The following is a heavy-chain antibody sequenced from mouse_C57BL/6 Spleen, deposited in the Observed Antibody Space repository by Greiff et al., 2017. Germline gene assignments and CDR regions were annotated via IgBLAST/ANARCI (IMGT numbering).Heavy chain of an antibody. CDR1: GYTFTSYW. V-gene: IGHV1-72*01. J-gene: IGHJ1*03. CDR3: ARDYGSSYVRYFDV. D-gene: IGHD1-1*01. CDR2: IDPNSGGT. Sequence: QVQLQQPGAELVKPGASVKLSCKASGYTFTSYWMHWVKQRPGRGLEWIGRIDPNSGGTKYNEKFKSKATLTVDKPSSTAYMQLSSLTSDDAAVYYCARDYGSSYVRYFDVWGTGTTVTVSS.